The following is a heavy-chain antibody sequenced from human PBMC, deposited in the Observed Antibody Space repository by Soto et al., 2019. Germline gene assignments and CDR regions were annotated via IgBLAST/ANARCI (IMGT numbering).Heavy chain of an antibody. Sequence: EVQLVESGGGLVQPGGSLRLSCAASGFTVSSNQMSWVRQAPGKGLEWVSIIYSGGSTYYADSVKGRFTITRDKSKNTRYLQMNSLRAEDTAVYYCARTSPGDGYNRFDYWGQGTLVTVSS. CDR1: GFTVSSNQ. J-gene: IGHJ4*02. CDR2: IYSGGST. CDR3: ARTSPGDGYNRFDY. V-gene: IGHV3-66*01. D-gene: IGHD5-12*01.